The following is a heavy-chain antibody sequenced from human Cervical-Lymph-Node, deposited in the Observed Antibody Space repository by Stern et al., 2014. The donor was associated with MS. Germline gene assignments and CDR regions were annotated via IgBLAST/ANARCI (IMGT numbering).Heavy chain of an antibody. CDR3: AKDRGSGWSLDY. D-gene: IGHD6-19*01. CDR2: ISHDGSKK. V-gene: IGHV3-30*18. Sequence: VQLVESGGGVVQPGRSLGLSCAGSGFTFSTYGMHWVRKAQGKGLEGVALISHDGSKKYYVDSVKGRFTISRDNSKNTMYVHMNSLRDEDTAVYYCAKDRGSGWSLDYWGQGTLVIVSS. CDR1: GFTFSTYG. J-gene: IGHJ4*02.